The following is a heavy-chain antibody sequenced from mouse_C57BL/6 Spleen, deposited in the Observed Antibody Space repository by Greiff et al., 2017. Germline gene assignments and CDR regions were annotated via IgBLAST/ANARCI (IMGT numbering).Heavy chain of an antibody. V-gene: IGHV1-55*01. J-gene: IGHJ1*03. CDR1: GYTFTSYW. CDR3: ARSRDYGSSYYYWYFDV. CDR2: IYPGSGST. D-gene: IGHD1-1*01. Sequence: QVQLQQPGAELVKPGASVKMSCKASGYTFTSYWITWVKQRPGQGLEWIGDIYPGSGSTNYNEKFKSKATLTVDTSSSTAYMQLSSLTSEDSAVYYCARSRDYGSSYYYWYFDVWGTGTTVTVSS.